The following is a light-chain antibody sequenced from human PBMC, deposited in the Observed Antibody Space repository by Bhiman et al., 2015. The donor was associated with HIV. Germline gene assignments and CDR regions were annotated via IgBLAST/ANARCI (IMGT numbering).Light chain of an antibody. CDR1: SSDVGGYYF. CDR2: DVN. V-gene: IGLV2-11*01. J-gene: IGLJ1*01. CDR3: CSYAGPYTNYV. Sequence: QSALTQPRSVSGSPGQSVTISCSGSSSDVGGYYFVSWFQQHPGKAPKLMIFDVNKRPSGVPDRFSGSKSGNTASLTISGLQAEDEADYYCCSYAGPYTNYVFGTGTKVTV.